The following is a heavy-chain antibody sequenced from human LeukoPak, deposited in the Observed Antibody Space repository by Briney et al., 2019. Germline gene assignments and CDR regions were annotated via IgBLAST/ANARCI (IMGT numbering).Heavy chain of an antibody. Sequence: PSETLSLTCAVYGGSFSGYYWSWIRQPPGKGLEWIGEINHSGSTNYNPSLKSRVTISVDTSKNQFSLKLSSVTAADTAVYYCARHRLFRSGQKGSTGTTNMDVWGKGTTVTVSS. CDR1: GGSFSGYY. CDR3: ARHRLFRSGQKGSTGTTNMDV. J-gene: IGHJ6*03. V-gene: IGHV4-34*01. CDR2: INHSGST. D-gene: IGHD1-1*01.